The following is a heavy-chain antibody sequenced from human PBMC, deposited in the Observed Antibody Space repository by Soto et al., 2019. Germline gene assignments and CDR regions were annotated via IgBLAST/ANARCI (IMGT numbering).Heavy chain of an antibody. D-gene: IGHD4-17*01. CDR2: VYYSGST. CDR3: ARGTVTISALSYGMDV. CDR1: GDSISRYY. J-gene: IGHJ6*02. Sequence: SETLSLTCTVSGDSISRYYWSWIRQPPGKGLEWLGSVYYSGSTEYTPSLRSRVTVSVDTSRNQFSLKVTSVTAADTALYFCARGTVTISALSYGMDVWGQGTTVTVSS. V-gene: IGHV4-59*01.